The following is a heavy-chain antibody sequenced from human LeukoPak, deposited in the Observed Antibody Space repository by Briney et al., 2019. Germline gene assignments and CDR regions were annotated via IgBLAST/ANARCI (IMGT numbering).Heavy chain of an antibody. CDR3: ARGSIVGATFDYFDY. J-gene: IGHJ4*02. V-gene: IGHV1-2*02. CDR2: INPNSGGT. D-gene: IGHD1-26*01. CDR1: GYTFSNYY. Sequence: GASVKVSCQASGYTFSNYYIHWVRQAPGHGLEWMGWINPNSGGTNYAQKFQGRVTMTRDTSISTAYMDLSRLRSDDTAVYYCARGSIVGATFDYFDYWGQGTLVTVSS.